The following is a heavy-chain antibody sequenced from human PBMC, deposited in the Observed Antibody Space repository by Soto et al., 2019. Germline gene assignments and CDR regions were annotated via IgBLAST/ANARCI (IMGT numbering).Heavy chain of an antibody. CDR2: ISSNGGST. J-gene: IGHJ4*02. CDR1: GFTFSSYA. D-gene: IGHD4-17*01. CDR3: ARSLYGDYVLCVDY. Sequence: PGGSLRLSCAASGFTFSSYAMHCVRQDPGKGLEYVSAISSNGGSTYYANSVKGRFTISRDNSKNTLYLQMGSLRAEDMAVYYCARSLYGDYVLCVDYWGQGTLVTVSS. V-gene: IGHV3-64*01.